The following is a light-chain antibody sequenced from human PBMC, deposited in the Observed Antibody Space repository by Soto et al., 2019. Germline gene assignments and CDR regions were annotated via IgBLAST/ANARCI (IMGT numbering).Light chain of an antibody. CDR1: QSLSSAF. Sequence: DIVLTQSPGTLSLSPGQRATLSCRASQSLSSAFLAWYRQKPGQAPRLLIYSASSRATGVPDRFSGSGSGTDFTLTISRLEPEDFAVYYCQQCGSSPETFGQGTKVDIK. J-gene: IGKJ1*01. CDR3: QQCGSSPET. CDR2: SAS. V-gene: IGKV3-20*01.